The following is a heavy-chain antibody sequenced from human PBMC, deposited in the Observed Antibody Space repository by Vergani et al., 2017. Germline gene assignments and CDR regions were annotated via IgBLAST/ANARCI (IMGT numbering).Heavy chain of an antibody. CDR1: GYTLTELS. J-gene: IGHJ4*02. CDR3: LRGQLGYCSGGSCYFDY. CDR2: FDPEDGET. Sequence: QVQLVQSGAEVKKPGASVKVSCKASGYTLTELSMHWVRQAPGKGLEWMGGFDPEDGETIYAQKFQGRVTMTEDTSTDTAYMELSSLRSEDTAVYYWLRGQLGYCSGGSCYFDYWGQGTLVTVSS. V-gene: IGHV1-24*01. D-gene: IGHD2-15*01.